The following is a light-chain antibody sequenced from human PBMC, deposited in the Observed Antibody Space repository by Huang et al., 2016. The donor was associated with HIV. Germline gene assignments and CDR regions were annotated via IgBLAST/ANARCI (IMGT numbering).Light chain of an antibody. V-gene: IGKV3-11*01. J-gene: IGKJ1*01. Sequence: EIVLTQSPATLSLSPGERATLSCRARQSVSSYLAWYQQKPGQAPRLLIYDASNRAADIPARFSGSGSGTDFTLTISSLEPEDFAVYYCQQRSNWPRTFGQGTKVEIK. CDR2: DAS. CDR1: QSVSSY. CDR3: QQRSNWPRT.